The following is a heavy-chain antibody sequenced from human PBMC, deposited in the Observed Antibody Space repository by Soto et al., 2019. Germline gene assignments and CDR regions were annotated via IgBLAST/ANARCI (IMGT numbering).Heavy chain of an antibody. V-gene: IGHV3-33*01. Sequence: QVQLVESGGGVVQPGKSLRLSCAASGFKFRNYAIHWVRQAPGKGLEWLAVIWFDGSKQYYADSVKGRFTISRDKSKNTLYLAITCLSADASGVFYCARAHTMMILARFDAWGHGTLVTVSS. CDR3: ARAHTMMILARFDA. J-gene: IGHJ5*01. CDR2: IWFDGSKQ. CDR1: GFKFRNYA. D-gene: IGHD3-16*01.